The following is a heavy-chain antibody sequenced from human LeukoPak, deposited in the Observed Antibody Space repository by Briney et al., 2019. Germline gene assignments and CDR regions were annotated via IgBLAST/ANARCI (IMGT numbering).Heavy chain of an antibody. Sequence: GGSLRLSCSASGFTFNDYAMHWVRQAPGKGLEFVSTISINGDNTYYADSVKGRFTISRDNSKNTLYLQVRSLRDEDTAVYYCVKDHEYSYDYWGRGTLVTVSS. J-gene: IGHJ4*02. D-gene: IGHD5-18*01. CDR3: VKDHEYSYDY. CDR1: GFTFNDYA. V-gene: IGHV3-64D*06. CDR2: ISINGDNT.